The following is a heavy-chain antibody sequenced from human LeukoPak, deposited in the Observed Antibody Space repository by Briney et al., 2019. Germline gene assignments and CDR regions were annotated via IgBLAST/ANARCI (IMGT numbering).Heavy chain of an antibody. Sequence: SETLSLTCTVSGGSISGYYWTWIRQLPGKGLEWIGYIYNSGITNYNPSLKSRVTVSVDTSKNQFSLRLTSVTAADTAVYYCARHLRGASIYFDYWGQGTLVTVSS. J-gene: IGHJ4*02. CDR2: IYNSGIT. CDR1: GGSISGYY. V-gene: IGHV4-59*08. D-gene: IGHD1-26*01. CDR3: ARHLRGASIYFDY.